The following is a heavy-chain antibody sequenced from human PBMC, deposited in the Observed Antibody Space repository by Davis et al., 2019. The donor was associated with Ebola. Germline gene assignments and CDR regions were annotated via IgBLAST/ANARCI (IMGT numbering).Heavy chain of an antibody. V-gene: IGHV1-69*10. Sequence: SVKVSCKASGGAFSSYGINWVRQAPGQGLDWMGGIIPVFGIPKYAQKFQGRVTITKDTSASTAYMELSSLRSEDTAVYYCARDFAVLVAGTSAGGFDMWGQGTMITVSS. J-gene: IGHJ3*02. CDR3: ARDFAVLVAGTSAGGFDM. CDR2: IIPVFGIP. D-gene: IGHD6-19*01. CDR1: GGAFSSYG.